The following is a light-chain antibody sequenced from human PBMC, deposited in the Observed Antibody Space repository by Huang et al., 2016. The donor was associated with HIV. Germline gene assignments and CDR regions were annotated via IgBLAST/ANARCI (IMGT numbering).Light chain of an antibody. V-gene: IGKV1-39*01. CDR2: AAS. CDR3: QQTYTGVT. CDR1: QSIKPY. Sequence: DIQMTQSPSSLSASVGDRVTITCRASQSIKPYLNWFQQKPGKAPKVLISAASTLQSGVPSRFSGGGSGTHFTLTITSLQPEDFATYYCQQTYTGVTFGQGTKVEIK. J-gene: IGKJ1*01.